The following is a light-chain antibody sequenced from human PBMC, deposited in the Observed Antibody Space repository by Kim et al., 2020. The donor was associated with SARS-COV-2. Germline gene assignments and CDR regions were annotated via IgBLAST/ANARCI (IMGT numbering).Light chain of an antibody. CDR2: QNS. CDR1: KWGDKY. Sequence: VAWSRVQTASITGCGEKWGDKYVGWYQKKPGQSLVLVTCQNSERPAGIAEGLAGSNAGNRATLTISGTQAMDEAEYYCQAWERSTVFGGGKELTV. CDR3: QAWERSTV. J-gene: IGLJ3*02. V-gene: IGLV3-1*01.